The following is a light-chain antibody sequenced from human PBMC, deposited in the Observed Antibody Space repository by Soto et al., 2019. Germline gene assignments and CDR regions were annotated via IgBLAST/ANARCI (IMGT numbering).Light chain of an antibody. CDR2: AAS. J-gene: IGKJ4*01. CDR1: ESISNY. CDR3: QQSNSSPPT. Sequence: IQMTQSPSSLSASVGDRVTITCRASESISNYLNWYQQKPGKAPNLLIYAASTLQAGVPSRFRGSGSGTDFTLTISSLQPEDFATYFCQQSNSSPPTFGGGTKVDIK. V-gene: IGKV1-39*01.